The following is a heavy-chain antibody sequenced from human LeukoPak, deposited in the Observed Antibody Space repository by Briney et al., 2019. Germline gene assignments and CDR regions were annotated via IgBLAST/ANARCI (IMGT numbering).Heavy chain of an antibody. J-gene: IGHJ4*02. V-gene: IGHV3-7*01. CDR2: IKQDGSEK. D-gene: IGHD6-19*01. CDR3: AREPPYSSGGVYFDY. Sequence: GGSLRLSCAASGFTFSNYWMTWARQVPGKGLEWVANIKQDGSEKHYVESVGGRFTISRDNAGNSLYLQMNSLRAEDTAVYYCAREPPYSSGGVYFDYWGQGTLVTVSS. CDR1: GFTFSNYW.